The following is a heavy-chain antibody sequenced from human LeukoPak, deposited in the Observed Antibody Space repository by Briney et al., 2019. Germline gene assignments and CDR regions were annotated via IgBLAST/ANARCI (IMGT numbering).Heavy chain of an antibody. D-gene: IGHD6-6*01. V-gene: IGHV5-51*03. CDR2: IYPGDSRT. CDR3: ASRKFSSTWSDP. CDR1: GHGFSDSW. J-gene: IGHJ5*02. Sequence: PGESLKMSCTGYGHGFSDSWIGWVRQVPGKGLEWIGVIYPGDSRTRYSPSFRGQVTISVDKSISTAYLQWGSLKASDTAMHYCASRKFSSTWSDPWGQGTLVTVSP.